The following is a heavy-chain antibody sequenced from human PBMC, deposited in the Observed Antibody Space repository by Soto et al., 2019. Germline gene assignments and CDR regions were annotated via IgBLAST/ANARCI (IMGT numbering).Heavy chain of an antibody. CDR1: GFSFRTHT. CDR3: AKDIQLWPQVYYFDY. D-gene: IGHD5-18*01. Sequence: GGSLRLSCVASGFSFRTHTLVWVRQAPGKGLEWVSYISTGGTYLEYAHSVKGRFTISRDDAADSVFLQMNSLRAEDTAVYYCAKDIQLWPQVYYFDYWGQGTLVTVSS. V-gene: IGHV3-21*06. J-gene: IGHJ4*02. CDR2: ISTGGTYL.